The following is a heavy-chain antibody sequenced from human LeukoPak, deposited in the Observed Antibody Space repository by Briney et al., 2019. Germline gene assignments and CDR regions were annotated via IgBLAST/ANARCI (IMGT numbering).Heavy chain of an antibody. CDR2: IRYDGSNK. J-gene: IGHJ4*02. CDR1: GFTFSSYA. D-gene: IGHD6-19*01. CDR3: ANSPGGSTGWFPDS. V-gene: IGHV3-30*02. Sequence: PGGSLRLSCAASGFTFSSYAMSWVRQAPGKGLEWVAFIRYDGSNKYYADSVKGRFTISRDNSKNTLYLQMNSLRAEDTAAYYCANSPGGSTGWFPDSWGQGTLVTVSS.